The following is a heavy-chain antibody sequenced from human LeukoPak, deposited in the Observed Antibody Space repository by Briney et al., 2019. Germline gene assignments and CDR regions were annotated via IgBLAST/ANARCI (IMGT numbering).Heavy chain of an antibody. D-gene: IGHD6-13*01. Sequence: GGSLRLSCAACGFTFSSYWMHWVRQAPGKGLVWVSRINSDGSSTSYADSVKGRFTISRDNAKNTLYLQMNSLRAEDTAVYYCARASIRIAAATLFDPWGQGTLVTVSS. CDR2: INSDGSST. CDR1: GFTFSSYW. J-gene: IGHJ5*02. CDR3: ARASIRIAAATLFDP. V-gene: IGHV3-74*01.